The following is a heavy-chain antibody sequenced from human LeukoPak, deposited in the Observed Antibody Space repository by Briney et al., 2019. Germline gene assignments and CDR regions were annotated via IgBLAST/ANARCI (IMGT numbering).Heavy chain of an antibody. CDR2: ISWNSGSI. V-gene: IGHV3-9*01. CDR3: AKGSYYDIFTGYYEFDY. Sequence: PGGSLRLSCAASGFTFDDYAMHWVRQAPGKGLEWVSGISWNSGSIGYADSVKGRFTISRDNAKNSLYLQMNSLRAEDTALYYCAKGSYYDIFTGYYEFDYWGQGTLVTVSS. J-gene: IGHJ4*02. CDR1: GFTFDDYA. D-gene: IGHD3-9*01.